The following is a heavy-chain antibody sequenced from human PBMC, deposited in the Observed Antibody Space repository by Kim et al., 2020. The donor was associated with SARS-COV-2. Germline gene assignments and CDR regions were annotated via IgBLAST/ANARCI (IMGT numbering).Heavy chain of an antibody. J-gene: IGHJ6*02. V-gene: IGHV4-59*01. CDR1: GGSISSYY. CDR2: IYYSGST. Sequence: SETLSLTCTVSGGSISSYYWSWIRQPPGKGLEWIGYIYYSGSTNYNPSLKSRVTISVDTSKNQFSLKLSSVTGADTAVYYCARDLRYCSGGSCYSYCGMDVWGQGATVTVSS. CDR3: ARDLRYCSGGSCYSYCGMDV. D-gene: IGHD2-15*01.